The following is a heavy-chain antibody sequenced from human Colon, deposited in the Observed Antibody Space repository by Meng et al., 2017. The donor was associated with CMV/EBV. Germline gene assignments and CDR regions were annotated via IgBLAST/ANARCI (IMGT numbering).Heavy chain of an antibody. D-gene: IGHD6-13*01. CDR1: GFTVSSNY. V-gene: IGHV3-66*01. CDR2: IYSGGST. Sequence: DVALVECGGGLVQAGGSLSLSCAASGFTVSSNYMSWVRQAPGKGLEWVSVIYSGGSTYYADSVKGRFTISRDNSKNTLYLQMNSLRAEDTAVYYCARDSSSWYADYWGQGTLVTVSS. J-gene: IGHJ4*02. CDR3: ARDSSSWYADY.